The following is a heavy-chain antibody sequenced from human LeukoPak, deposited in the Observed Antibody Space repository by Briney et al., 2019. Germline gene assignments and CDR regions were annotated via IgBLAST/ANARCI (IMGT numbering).Heavy chain of an antibody. CDR3: ARERIFSY. CDR1: GFTFSGYW. CDR2: IKQDGTET. V-gene: IGHV3-7*01. J-gene: IGHJ4*02. Sequence: WGSLRLSCAASGFTFSGYWMSWVRQAPGKGPEWVANIKQDGTETYYVDSVKGRLTISRDNAKNSLYLQMNSLRAEDTAVYYCARERIFSYWGQGTLVTVSS.